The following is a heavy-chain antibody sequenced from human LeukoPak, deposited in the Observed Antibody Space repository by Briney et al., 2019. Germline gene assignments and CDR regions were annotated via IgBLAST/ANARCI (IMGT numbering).Heavy chain of an antibody. V-gene: IGHV1-46*01. D-gene: IGHD3-22*01. J-gene: IGHJ3*02. CDR1: GYTFTSYY. CDR2: INPSGGST. CDR3: AREAQYYYDKGPQLGAFGI. Sequence: ASVKVSCKASGYTFTSYYMHWVRQAPGQGLEWMGIINPSGGSTSYAQKFQGRVTMTRDTSTSTVYMELSSLRSEDTAVYYCAREAQYYYDKGPQLGAFGIWGQGTMVTVSS.